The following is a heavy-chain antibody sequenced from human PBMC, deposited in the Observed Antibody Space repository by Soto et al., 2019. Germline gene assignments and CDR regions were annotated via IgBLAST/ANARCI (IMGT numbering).Heavy chain of an antibody. CDR3: AKGLSIARWFDN. CDR1: GFTFVDHA. V-gene: IGHV3-9*01. Sequence: EVQLVESGGGLVQPGRSLRRSCVASGFTFVDHAMHWVRQAPGKGLEWVSGISWNSGTIAYADSMKGRFLISRDNARNSLYLHLNSLRTEETALYYCAKGLSIARWFDNWGQGTLVTVSS. D-gene: IGHD2-21*01. J-gene: IGHJ4*02. CDR2: ISWNSGTI.